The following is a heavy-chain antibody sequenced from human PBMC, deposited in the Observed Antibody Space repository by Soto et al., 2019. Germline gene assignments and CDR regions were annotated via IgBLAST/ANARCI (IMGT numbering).Heavy chain of an antibody. J-gene: IGHJ6*02. CDR3: ARGEAQLKGDYGMDV. D-gene: IGHD1-26*01. V-gene: IGHV1-69*01. CDR2: IIPIFGTA. CDR1: GGTFSSYA. Sequence: QVQLVQSGAEVKKPGSSVKVSCKASGGTFSSYAISWVRQAPGQGLEWMGGIIPIFGTANYAQKFQGRVTITANESTSTAHMELCSLRSENTAVYYCARGEAQLKGDYGMDVWGHGNTVTVS.